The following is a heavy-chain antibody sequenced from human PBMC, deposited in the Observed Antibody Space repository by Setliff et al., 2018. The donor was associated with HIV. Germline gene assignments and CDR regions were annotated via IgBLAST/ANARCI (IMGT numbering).Heavy chain of an antibody. J-gene: IGHJ6*02. D-gene: IGHD2-2*01. Sequence: PGGSLRLSCTASGFTFGDYAMNWVRQAPGKGLEWVGFIRSKSYGGTTEYAASVKGRFTISRADSGSVAYLQMNSLKTEDTAVYYCTAMGVEVVSYYYGMDVWGQGTTVTVSS. CDR2: IRSKSYGGTT. V-gene: IGHV3-49*04. CDR1: GFTFGDYA. CDR3: TAMGVEVVSYYYGMDV.